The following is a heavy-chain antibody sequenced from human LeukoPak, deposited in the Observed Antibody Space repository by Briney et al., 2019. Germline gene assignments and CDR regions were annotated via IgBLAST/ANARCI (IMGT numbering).Heavy chain of an antibody. D-gene: IGHD3-22*01. CDR3: ARVTGYMIEDQFDY. CDR2: ISGSGGST. Sequence: AGGTLRLSCAASGFTFSSYGMSWVRQAPGKGLEWVSAISGSGGSTYYADSVKGRFTFSRDNSKNTLYLQMNSLRAEDTAVYYCARVTGYMIEDQFDYWGQGTLVTVSS. J-gene: IGHJ4*02. CDR1: GFTFSSYG. V-gene: IGHV3-23*01.